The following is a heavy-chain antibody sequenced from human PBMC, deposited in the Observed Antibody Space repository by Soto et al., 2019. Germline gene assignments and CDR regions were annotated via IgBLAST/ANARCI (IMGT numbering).Heavy chain of an antibody. CDR1: GYTFTSYA. CDR2: INAGNGNT. J-gene: IGHJ6*02. Sequence: ASVKVSCKASGYTFTSYAMHWVRQAPGQRLEWMGWINAGNGNTKYSQKFQGRVTITRDTSAGTAYMELSSLRSEDTAVYYCAREVLYNWNYPAPPGYGMDVWGQGTTVTVSS. V-gene: IGHV1-3*01. CDR3: AREVLYNWNYPAPPGYGMDV. D-gene: IGHD1-7*01.